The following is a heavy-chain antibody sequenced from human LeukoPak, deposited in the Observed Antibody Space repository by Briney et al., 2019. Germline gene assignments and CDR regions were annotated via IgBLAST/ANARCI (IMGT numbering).Heavy chain of an antibody. J-gene: IGHJ4*02. CDR2: ISISSNYI. CDR3: ARDGGGGLDY. CDR1: GFTFSNYN. D-gene: IGHD2-15*01. Sequence: GGSLRLSCAASGFTFSNYNMNWVRQAPGKGLEWVSYISISSNYIYYPDSVKGRFTISSDNAKNSLYLQMNSLRAEDTAVYYCARDGGGGLDYWGQGTLVTVSS. V-gene: IGHV3-21*01.